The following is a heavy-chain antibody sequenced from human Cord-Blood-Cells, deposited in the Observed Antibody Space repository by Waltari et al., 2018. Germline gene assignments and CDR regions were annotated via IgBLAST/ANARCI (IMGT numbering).Heavy chain of an antibody. J-gene: IGHJ6*03. CDR2: INHSGST. V-gene: IGHV4-34*01. Sequence: VQPQQWGAGLLKPSETLSLTCAVYGGSFSGYYWSWIRQPPGKGLEWIGEINHSGSTNYNPSLKSRVTISVDTSKNQFSLKLSSVTAADTAVYYCARILYSSSSYYYYYMDVWGKGTTVTVSS. D-gene: IGHD6-6*01. CDR1: GGSFSGYY. CDR3: ARILYSSSSYYYYYMDV.